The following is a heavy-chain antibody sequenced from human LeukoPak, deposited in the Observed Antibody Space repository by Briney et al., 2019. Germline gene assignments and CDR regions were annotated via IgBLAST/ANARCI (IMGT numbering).Heavy chain of an antibody. D-gene: IGHD3-10*01. V-gene: IGHV4-34*01. Sequence: SETLSLTCAVYGGSFSGYYWSWIRQPPGKGLEWFGCVYYSGSTYYNPSLKSRVTISVDTSKNQFSLKLSSVTAADTAVYYCARGQGSWEFARWGQGTLVTVSS. CDR3: ARGQGSWEFAR. J-gene: IGHJ4*02. CDR1: GGSFSGYY. CDR2: VYYSGST.